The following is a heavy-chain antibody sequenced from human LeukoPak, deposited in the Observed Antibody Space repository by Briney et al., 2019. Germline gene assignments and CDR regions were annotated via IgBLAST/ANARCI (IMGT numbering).Heavy chain of an antibody. CDR1: GGSMSSSSYY. CDR3: ARRQGNWHYFDY. Sequence: SETLSLTCTVSGGSMSSSSYYWGWIRLPPGKGPEWIGSIYYSGSTYYNPSLKSRVTISVDTSKNQFSLKLSPVTAADTAVYYCARRQGNWHYFDYWGQGTLVTVSS. J-gene: IGHJ4*02. D-gene: IGHD1-1*01. V-gene: IGHV4-39*01. CDR2: IYYSGST.